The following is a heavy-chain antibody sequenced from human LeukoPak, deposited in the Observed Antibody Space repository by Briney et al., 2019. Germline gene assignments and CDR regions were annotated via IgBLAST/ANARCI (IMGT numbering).Heavy chain of an antibody. V-gene: IGHV4-38-2*02. CDR3: ARGPYYDILTGYPPYYYYYYMDV. D-gene: IGHD3-9*01. J-gene: IGHJ6*03. CDR2: IYHSGST. CDR1: GYSISSGYY. Sequence: SETLSLTCTVSGYSISSGYYWGWIRQPPGKGLEWIGSIYHSGSTYYNPSLKSRVTISVDTSKNQFSLKLSSVTAADTAVYYCARGPYYDILTGYPPYYYYYYMDVWGKGTTVTISS.